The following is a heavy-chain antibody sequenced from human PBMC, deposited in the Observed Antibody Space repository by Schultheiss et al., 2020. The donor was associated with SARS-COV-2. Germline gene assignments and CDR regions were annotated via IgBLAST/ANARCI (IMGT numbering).Heavy chain of an antibody. J-gene: IGHJ3*02. Sequence: ASVKVSCKASGGTFSSYAISWVRQATGQGLEWMGRINPNSGGTNYAQKFQGRVTMTRDTSISTAYMELSRLRSDDTAVYYCARESGSGYYSVGAFDIWGQGTMVTVSS. CDR1: GGTFSSYA. V-gene: IGHV1-2*06. CDR2: INPNSGGT. CDR3: ARESGSGYYSVGAFDI. D-gene: IGHD3-22*01.